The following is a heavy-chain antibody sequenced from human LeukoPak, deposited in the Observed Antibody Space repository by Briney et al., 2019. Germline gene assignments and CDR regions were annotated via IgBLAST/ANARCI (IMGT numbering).Heavy chain of an antibody. CDR3: ARDKTSLYNGNYAF. V-gene: IGHV1-2*02. Sequence: ASVKVSCKASGGTFSSYAISWVRQAPGQGLEWMGWINPHSGGSNYARKFRGRVIMTRDTSITTAFLDFSSLRSDDTAIYYCARDKTSLYNGNYAFWGQGTLVTVSS. CDR1: GGTFSSYA. J-gene: IGHJ4*02. D-gene: IGHD5-12*01. CDR2: INPHSGGS.